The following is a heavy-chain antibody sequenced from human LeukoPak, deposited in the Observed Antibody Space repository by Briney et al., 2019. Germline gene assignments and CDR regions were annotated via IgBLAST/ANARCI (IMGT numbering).Heavy chain of an antibody. V-gene: IGHV3-74*01. Sequence: GGSLRLSCAASGFTFSNYWMHWVRQAPGKGLMWASRISSDGGSADYADSVKGRFTISRDNAKNTLYLQMNSLRVEDTAVYYCARRRTIGVYDYWGQGTLVTVSS. CDR3: ARRRTIGVYDY. CDR1: GFTFSNYW. CDR2: ISSDGGSA. J-gene: IGHJ4*02. D-gene: IGHD3-16*01.